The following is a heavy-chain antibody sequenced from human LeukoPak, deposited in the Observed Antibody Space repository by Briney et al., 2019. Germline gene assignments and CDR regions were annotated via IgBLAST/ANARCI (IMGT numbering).Heavy chain of an antibody. CDR3: AREGEIGYDLSDY. J-gene: IGHJ4*02. D-gene: IGHD5-12*01. V-gene: IGHV1-46*01. CDR2: INPSGGST. Sequence: WASVKVSCKASGYTFTNYYMNWVRQAPGQGLEWMGIINPSGGSTSYAQKFQGRVTVTRDTSTSTVYMELSSLRSEDTAMYYCAREGEIGYDLSDYWGQGTLVTVSS. CDR1: GYTFTNYY.